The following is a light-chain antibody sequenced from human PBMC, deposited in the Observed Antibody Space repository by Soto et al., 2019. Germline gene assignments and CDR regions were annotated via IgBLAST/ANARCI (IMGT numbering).Light chain of an antibody. J-gene: IGKJ4*01. V-gene: IGKV1-33*01. CDR1: QDISKY. CDR3: QKYDNVPLT. CDR2: DAS. Sequence: DIQMTQSPSSLSASVGDRVTITCQASQDISKYLNWYQQKPGKAPKLLIYDASNLETGVPSRFSGSGSGTDFSFTISSLQPEDIATYYCQKYDNVPLTFGGGTKVGIK.